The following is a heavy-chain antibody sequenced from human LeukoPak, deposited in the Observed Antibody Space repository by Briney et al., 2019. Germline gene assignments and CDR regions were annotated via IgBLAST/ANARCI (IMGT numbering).Heavy chain of an antibody. D-gene: IGHD5-12*01. V-gene: IGHV3-33*01. CDR2: IWYDGSNK. Sequence: GGSLRLSCAASGFTFSSYGMHWVRQAPGKGLEWVAVIWYDGSNKYYADSVKGRFTISRDNSKNTLYLQMNSLRAEDTAVYYCARVREKVYSGYDFGFDYWGQGTLVTVSS. CDR3: ARVREKVYSGYDFGFDY. CDR1: GFTFSSYG. J-gene: IGHJ4*02.